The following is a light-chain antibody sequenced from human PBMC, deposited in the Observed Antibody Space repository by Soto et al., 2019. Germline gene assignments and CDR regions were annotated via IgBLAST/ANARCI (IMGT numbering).Light chain of an antibody. Sequence: DLQMTQSPSSLSASVGDRVTITCQASHDIKKYLNWYQEKPGKAPKLLIFDASNLQTGVPSRFSGSGSGTHFTFTINSLQPEDIATYYCQRYDSFPPTFGQGTRLDMK. CDR2: DAS. V-gene: IGKV1-33*01. CDR1: HDIKKY. J-gene: IGKJ5*01. CDR3: QRYDSFPPT.